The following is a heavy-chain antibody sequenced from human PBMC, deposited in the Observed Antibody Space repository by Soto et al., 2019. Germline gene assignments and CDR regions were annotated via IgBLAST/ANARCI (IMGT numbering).Heavy chain of an antibody. J-gene: IGHJ3*02. CDR2: INAGNGNT. CDR3: ESGPGGADAFDI. D-gene: IGHD3-10*01. Sequence: ASVKVSCKASGYTFTSYAMHWVRQAPGQRLEWMGWINAGNGNTKYSQKFQGRVTITRDTSASTAYMELSSLRSEDTAVYYCESGPGGADAFDIWGQGTMVTVSS. CDR1: GYTFTSYA. V-gene: IGHV1-3*01.